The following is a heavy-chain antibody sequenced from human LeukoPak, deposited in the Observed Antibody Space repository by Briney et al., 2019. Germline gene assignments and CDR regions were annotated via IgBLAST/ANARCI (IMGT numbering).Heavy chain of an antibody. CDR3: ARATRRAYYMDV. V-gene: IGHV3-13*01. CDR1: GLTFSSYD. Sequence: GGSLRLSCAASGLTFSSYDMHWVRQATGKGLEWVSAIGTAGDTYYPGSVKGRFTISRENAKNSLYLQMNSLRAGDTAVYYCARATRRAYYMDVWGKGTTVTVSS. J-gene: IGHJ6*03. CDR2: IGTAGDT.